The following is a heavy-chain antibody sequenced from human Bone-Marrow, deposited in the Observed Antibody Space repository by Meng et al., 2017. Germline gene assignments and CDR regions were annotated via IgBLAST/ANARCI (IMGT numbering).Heavy chain of an antibody. CDR1: GGTFSSYA. CDR3: ARVLTMVRGDFDI. Sequence: SVKVSCKASGGTFSSYAISWVRQAPGQGLEWMGGIIPIFGTANYAQKFQGRVTITTDESTSTAYMELSSLRSEDTAVYYCARVLTMVRGDFDIWGQGTMVTVS. J-gene: IGHJ3*02. V-gene: IGHV1-69*05. CDR2: IIPIFGTA. D-gene: IGHD3-10*01.